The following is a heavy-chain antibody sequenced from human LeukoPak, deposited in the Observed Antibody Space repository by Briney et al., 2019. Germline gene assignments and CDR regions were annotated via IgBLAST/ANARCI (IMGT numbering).Heavy chain of an antibody. Sequence: SVKVSCKASGGTFSSYAISWVRQAPGQGLEWMGGIIPIFGTANYAQKFQGRVTITADKSTSTAYMELSSLRSEDTAVYYCARAARGYVWGSYRSFDYWGQGTLVTVSS. CDR1: GGTFSSYA. CDR3: ARAARGYVWGSYRSFDY. CDR2: IIPIFGTA. J-gene: IGHJ4*02. D-gene: IGHD3-16*02. V-gene: IGHV1-69*06.